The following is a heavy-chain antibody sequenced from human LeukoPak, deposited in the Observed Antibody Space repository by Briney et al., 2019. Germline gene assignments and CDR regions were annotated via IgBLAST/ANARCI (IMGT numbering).Heavy chain of an antibody. CDR1: GGSISSYY. D-gene: IGHD6-13*01. V-gene: IGHV4-59*12. CDR3: ARDVGYSSSWPPSLHWFDP. CDR2: TYYSGST. Sequence: PSETLSLTCTVSGGSISSYYCSWIRQPPGKGLEWIGYTYYSGSTNYNPSLKSRVTISVDTSKNQFSLKLSSVTAADTAVYYCARDVGYSSSWPPSLHWFDPWGQGTLVTVSS. J-gene: IGHJ5*02.